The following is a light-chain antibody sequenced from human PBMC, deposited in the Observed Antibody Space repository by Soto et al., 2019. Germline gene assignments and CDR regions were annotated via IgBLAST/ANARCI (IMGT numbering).Light chain of an antibody. CDR1: QSVSNNY. J-gene: IGKJ1*01. Sequence: EIVLTQSPGTLSLSPGERATLSCRASQSVSNNYLAWYQQKPDQAPRLLIYGASNRATGIPDRFSGSGSGTDFTLTISRLEPEDFAVYYCQQYRTSPPTWTFGQGTKVDIK. CDR3: QQYRTSPPTWT. V-gene: IGKV3-20*01. CDR2: GAS.